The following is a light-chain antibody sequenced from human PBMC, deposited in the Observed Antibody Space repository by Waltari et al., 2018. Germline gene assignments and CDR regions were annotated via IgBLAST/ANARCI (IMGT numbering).Light chain of an antibody. CDR1: QSISNW. J-gene: IGKJ2*01. V-gene: IGKV1-5*03. CDR3: QQHNIYPYI. CDR2: KAS. Sequence: DIQMTQSPSILSASIGDRVTITCRASQSISNWLAWYQQKPGKAPKLLIYKASTLESGVPSRFSGSGSGTEFTLTISSLQPDDFATYYCQQHNIYPYIFGQGTKLEIK.